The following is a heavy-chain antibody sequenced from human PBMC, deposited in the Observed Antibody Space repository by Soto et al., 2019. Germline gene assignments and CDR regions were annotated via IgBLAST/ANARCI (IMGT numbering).Heavy chain of an antibody. V-gene: IGHV3-11*06. Sequence: GSLRLSCEGSGFTFSDYYISWIRQAPGKGLEWISYSSNSGTFSRYADSVKGRFSISRDNTKNLLYLQMNSLRAEDTAVYYCARSGDNYNRLDYWGQGTPVTVSS. CDR1: GFTFSDYY. CDR2: SSNSGTFS. J-gene: IGHJ4*02. CDR3: ARSGDNYNRLDY. D-gene: IGHD1-1*01.